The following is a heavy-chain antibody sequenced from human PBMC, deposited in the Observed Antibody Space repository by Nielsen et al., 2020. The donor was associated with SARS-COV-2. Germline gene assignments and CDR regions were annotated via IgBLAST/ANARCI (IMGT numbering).Heavy chain of an antibody. CDR1: GFTFSSYA. CDR3: AKVPSYGDYEPEYFQH. J-gene: IGHJ1*01. CDR2: ISGSGGST. D-gene: IGHD4-17*01. V-gene: IGHV3-23*01. Sequence: GGSLRLSCAASGFTFSSYAMSWVRQAPGKGLEWVSAISGSGGSTYYADSVKGRFTISRDNSKNTLYLQMNSLRAEDTAVYYCAKVPSYGDYEPEYFQHWGQGTLVTVSS.